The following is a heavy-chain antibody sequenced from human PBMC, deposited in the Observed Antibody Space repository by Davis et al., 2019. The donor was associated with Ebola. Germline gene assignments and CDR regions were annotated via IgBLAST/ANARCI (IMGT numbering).Heavy chain of an antibody. Sequence: SVKVSCKASGGTFSSYAISWVRQAPGQGLEWMGGIIPIFGTANYAQKFQGRVTITRDTSASTAYMELSSLRSEDTAVYYCARDIGYCSGGSCYSGWFDPWGQGTLVTVSS. V-gene: IGHV1-69*05. D-gene: IGHD2-15*01. CDR2: IIPIFGTA. J-gene: IGHJ5*02. CDR1: GGTFSSYA. CDR3: ARDIGYCSGGSCYSGWFDP.